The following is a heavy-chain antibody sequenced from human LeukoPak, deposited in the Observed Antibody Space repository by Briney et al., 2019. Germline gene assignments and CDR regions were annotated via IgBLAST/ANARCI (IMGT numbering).Heavy chain of an antibody. D-gene: IGHD4-23*01. CDR2: ISSSSSTI. V-gene: IGHV3-48*01. J-gene: IGHJ4*02. CDR3: TNSAFEY. CDR1: GFTFSSYS. Sequence: GGSLRLSCAASGFTFSSYSMNWVRQAPGKGLEWVSYISSSSSTIYYADSVKGRFTISRDNAKNSLYLQLTSLRAEDTAMYYCTNSAFEYWGQGTLVTVSS.